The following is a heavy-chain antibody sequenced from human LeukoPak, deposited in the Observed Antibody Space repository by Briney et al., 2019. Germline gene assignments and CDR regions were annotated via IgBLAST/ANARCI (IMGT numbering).Heavy chain of an antibody. D-gene: IGHD6-19*01. V-gene: IGHV6-1*01. CDR3: ARDFGTTGWHTFDY. Sequence: PSQTLSLTCVVSGDSLSRKNGAWNWIRQSPSIGLEWLGRTYYRSKWYNDYAESMEGRMTISQDTSKNQSSLHVNSVTPDDTAVYYCARDFGTTGWHTFDYWGQGTLVTVSS. J-gene: IGHJ4*02. CDR1: GDSLSRKNGA. CDR2: TYYRSKWYN.